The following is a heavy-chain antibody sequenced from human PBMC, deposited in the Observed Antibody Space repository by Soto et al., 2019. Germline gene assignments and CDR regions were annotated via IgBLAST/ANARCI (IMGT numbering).Heavy chain of an antibody. Sequence: QVQLVESGGGVVQPGRSLRLSCAASGFTFISYAMHWVRQAPGKGLEWVAVITFDGSTEYYADSVKGRFTISRDNSKNRVYLQMNSLRSEDTAVYYCARSRHGSGSYTHFYYGLDVWGQGTPVTVSS. CDR3: ARSRHGSGSYTHFYYGLDV. CDR1: GFTFISYA. V-gene: IGHV3-30-3*01. D-gene: IGHD3-10*01. J-gene: IGHJ6*02. CDR2: ITFDGSTE.